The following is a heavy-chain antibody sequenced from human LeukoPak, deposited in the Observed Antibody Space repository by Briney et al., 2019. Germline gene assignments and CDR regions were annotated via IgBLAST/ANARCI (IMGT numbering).Heavy chain of an antibody. CDR3: AKSLDTGFDY. D-gene: IGHD5-18*01. Sequence: PGGSLRLSCAASGFTFSSYTMSWVRQAPGKWLEWVSGISGSGGSTYYVDSVKGRFTISRDNSKNTLYLQMNNLRAEDTAIYYCAKSLDTGFDYWGQGTLVIVSS. CDR2: ISGSGGST. J-gene: IGHJ4*02. V-gene: IGHV3-23*01. CDR1: GFTFSSYT.